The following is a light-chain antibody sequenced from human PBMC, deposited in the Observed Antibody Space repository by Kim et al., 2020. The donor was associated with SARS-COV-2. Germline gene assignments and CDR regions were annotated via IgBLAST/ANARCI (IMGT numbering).Light chain of an antibody. CDR1: QSVRSNY. J-gene: IGKJ5*01. V-gene: IGKV3-20*01. CDR2: GAS. Sequence: EIVLTQSPDTLSLSPGERATLSCRASQSVRSNYIAWYQQKPGQPPTLLIYGASSRATGIPDRFSGSGSGTDFTLTISRQEPEDFAVYYCQQYGSSITFGQGTRLEIK. CDR3: QQYGSSIT.